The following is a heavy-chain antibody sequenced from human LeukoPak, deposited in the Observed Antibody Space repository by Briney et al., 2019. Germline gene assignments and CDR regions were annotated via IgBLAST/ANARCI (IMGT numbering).Heavy chain of an antibody. CDR2: INHSEST. CDR1: GASFSGYY. V-gene: IGHV4-34*01. D-gene: IGHD6-6*01. Sequence: SETLSLTCAVYGASFSGYYWCWIRQPPGKGLEWIGEINHSESTNYKSSLKSRVTMSVDTSKNQFTLNLHSVTAADTAIYYCAKVYSSSSRDGFDVWGPGTMVIVSS. CDR3: AKVYSSSSRDGFDV. J-gene: IGHJ3*01.